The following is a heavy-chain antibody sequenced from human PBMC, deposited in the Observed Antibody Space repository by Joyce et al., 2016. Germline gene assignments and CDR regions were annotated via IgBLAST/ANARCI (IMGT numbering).Heavy chain of an antibody. Sequence: QVQLVQSGAEVKKPGASVKVSCKASGYTFTSYGITWWRQAPGQGREWRGWISAYNGNTNYAQKIQGRVTMTTDTSTSTVYMELRSLTSDDTAVYYCARGPHITMIVVVIDAFDIWGQGTMVTVSS. CDR2: ISAYNGNT. J-gene: IGHJ3*02. CDR3: ARGPHITMIVVVIDAFDI. CDR1: GYTFTSYG. D-gene: IGHD3-22*01. V-gene: IGHV1-18*01.